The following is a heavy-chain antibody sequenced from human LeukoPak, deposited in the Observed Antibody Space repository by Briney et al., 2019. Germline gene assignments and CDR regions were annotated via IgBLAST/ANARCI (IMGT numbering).Heavy chain of an antibody. CDR3: ARQGLGIAAALFDP. Sequence: SETLSLTCAVSGYSLSSGYYWGWIRQPPGKGLEWIGSIYHSGSTYYNPSLKSRVTISVDTSKNQFSLKLSSVTAADTAVYYCARQGLGIAAALFDPWGQGTLVTVSS. CDR1: GYSLSSGYY. V-gene: IGHV4-38-2*01. J-gene: IGHJ5*02. D-gene: IGHD6-13*01. CDR2: IYHSGST.